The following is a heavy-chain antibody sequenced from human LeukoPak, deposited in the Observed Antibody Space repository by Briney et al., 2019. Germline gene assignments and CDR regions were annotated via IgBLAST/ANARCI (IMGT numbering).Heavy chain of an antibody. CDR2: INHSGST. J-gene: IGHJ6*03. Sequence: SETLSLTCAVYGGSFSGYYWRWIRQPPGKGLEWIGEINHSGSTNYNPSLKSRVTISVDTSKNQFSLKLSSVTAADTAVYYCARGVAATVTSAGYYYYYMDVWGKGTTVTVSS. D-gene: IGHD4-17*01. CDR1: GGSFSGYY. CDR3: ARGVAATVTSAGYYYYYMDV. V-gene: IGHV4-34*01.